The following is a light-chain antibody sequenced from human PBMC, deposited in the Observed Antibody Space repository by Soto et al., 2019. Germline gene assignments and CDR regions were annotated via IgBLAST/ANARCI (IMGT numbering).Light chain of an antibody. V-gene: IGKV3-15*01. CDR1: QSVSSS. CDR3: QHYGSSPST. Sequence: EIVMTQSPATLSVSPGERATLTCRASQSVSSSLAWYQQKPGQAPRLLIYGASTRATGIPARFSGSRSGTEFTLTISRLEPEDFAVYYCQHYGSSPSTFGRGTKVEIK. CDR2: GAS. J-gene: IGKJ1*01.